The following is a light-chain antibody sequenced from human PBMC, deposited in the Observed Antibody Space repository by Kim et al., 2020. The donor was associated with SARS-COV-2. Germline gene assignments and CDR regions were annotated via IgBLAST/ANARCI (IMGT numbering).Light chain of an antibody. CDR1: ILRNYY. J-gene: IGLJ3*02. CDR2: GKN. CDR3: NSRDTSVHSVM. V-gene: IGLV3-19*01. Sequence: SSELTQDPAVSVALGQTVRITCQGDILRNYYATWYQQKPGQAPIVVMYGKNIRPSGIPDRFTGSSSGNTAVLTITGAQAEDEADYYCNSRDTSVHSVMFAGGTQLTVL.